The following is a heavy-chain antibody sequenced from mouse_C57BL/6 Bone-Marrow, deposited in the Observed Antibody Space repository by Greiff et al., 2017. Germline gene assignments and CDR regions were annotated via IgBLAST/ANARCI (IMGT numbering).Heavy chain of an antibody. CDR3: ARLWDITTGVAPYYFDY. J-gene: IGHJ2*01. CDR2: IYPRSGNT. D-gene: IGHD1-1*01. Sequence: VKLVESGAELARPGASVKLSCKASGYTFTSYGISWVKQRTGQGLEWIGEIYPRSGNTYYNEKFKGKATLTADKSSSTAYMELRSLTSEDSAVYFCARLWDITTGVAPYYFDYWGQGTTLTVSS. V-gene: IGHV1-81*01. CDR1: GYTFTSYG.